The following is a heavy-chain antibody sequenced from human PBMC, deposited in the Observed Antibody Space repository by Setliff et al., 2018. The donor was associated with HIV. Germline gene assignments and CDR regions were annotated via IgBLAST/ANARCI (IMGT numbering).Heavy chain of an antibody. CDR3: ARDRPYYYYGMDV. V-gene: IGHV4-4*07. CDR2: IYTSGST. CDR1: GGSINSYY. J-gene: IGHJ6*02. Sequence: SETLSLTCIVSGGSINSYYWSWIRQPAGKGLEWIGRIYTSGSTNYNPSLKSRVTISVDTSKNQFSLKLSSVTAADTAVYYCARDRPYYYYGMDVWGQGTTVTVSS.